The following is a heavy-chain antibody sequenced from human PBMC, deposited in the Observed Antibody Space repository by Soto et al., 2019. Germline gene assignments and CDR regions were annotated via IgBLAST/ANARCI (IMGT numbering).Heavy chain of an antibody. V-gene: IGHV1-46*03. CDR3: ARGRNNWFDP. CDR2: INPSGGST. Sequence: QVQLVQSGAEVKKPGASVKVSCKASGYNFTSYYMHWVRQAPGQGLEWMGIINPSGGSTSYAQKFQGRVTMSRDTSTSTDYMELSSLRSEDTAVYYCARGRNNWFDPWGQGTLLTVSS. J-gene: IGHJ5*02. CDR1: GYNFTSYY.